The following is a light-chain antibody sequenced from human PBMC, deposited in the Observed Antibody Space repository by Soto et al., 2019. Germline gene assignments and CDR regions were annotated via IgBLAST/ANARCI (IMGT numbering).Light chain of an antibody. J-gene: IGLJ1*01. CDR2: EVS. V-gene: IGLV2-14*01. Sequence: QSVLTQPASVSGSPGQSITISCTGTRSDVGGYNYVSWYQQHPGKAPKLMIYEVSNRPSRVSNRFSGSKSGNTASLTISGLQAEDEADYYCSSYTRSSTSYVFGTGTKVTVL. CDR1: RSDVGGYNY. CDR3: SSYTRSSTSYV.